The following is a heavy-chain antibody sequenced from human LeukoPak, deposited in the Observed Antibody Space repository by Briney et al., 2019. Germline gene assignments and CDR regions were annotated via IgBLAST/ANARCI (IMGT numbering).Heavy chain of an antibody. Sequence: ASVKVSCKASGYTFTSYGISWVRQAPGQGLEWMGWISAFNGNTNYAQKLQGRLTMTTDTSTSTAYMEVRSLRSDDTAVYYCARDLQYYYDSSGYYYGDYWGQGTLVTVSS. CDR1: GYTFTSYG. V-gene: IGHV1-18*01. D-gene: IGHD3-22*01. J-gene: IGHJ4*02. CDR2: ISAFNGNT. CDR3: ARDLQYYYDSSGYYYGDY.